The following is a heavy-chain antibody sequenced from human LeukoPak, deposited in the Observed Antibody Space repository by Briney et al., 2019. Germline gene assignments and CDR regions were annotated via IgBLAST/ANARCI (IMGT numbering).Heavy chain of an antibody. J-gene: IGHJ4*02. Sequence: PSETLSLTCAVSGVSLSDYYWSWIRQCPGKGLEWIGNIYNGVPTFFNPSLKSRVTISVDTSRRQFSLELASVTAADTAVYYCVQTTGWPGFDYWGQGILVTVSS. CDR3: VQTTGWPGFDY. V-gene: IGHV4-4*09. CDR2: IYNGVPT. CDR1: GVSLSDYY. D-gene: IGHD6-19*01.